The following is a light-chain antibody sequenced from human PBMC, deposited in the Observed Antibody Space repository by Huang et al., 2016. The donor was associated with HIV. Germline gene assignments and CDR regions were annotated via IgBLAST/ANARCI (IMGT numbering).Light chain of an antibody. J-gene: IGKJ5*01. Sequence: DILLTQSPSSLSASVGDRFTITCRASQNINTYLNWYHQKPGKTPNLLIHSPSTLQTGGPSRFGGSGSGTEFTLTVNSRQPEDSATYYCQQGYSALITFGRGTRL. V-gene: IGKV1-39*01. CDR1: QNINTY. CDR3: QQGYSALIT. CDR2: SPS.